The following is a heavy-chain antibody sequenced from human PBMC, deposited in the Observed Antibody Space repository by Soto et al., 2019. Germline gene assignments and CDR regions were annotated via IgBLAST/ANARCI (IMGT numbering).Heavy chain of an antibody. CDR2: IYPGDSDT. J-gene: IGHJ3*02. Sequence: GESLKISCKGSGYSFTSYWIGWVRQMPGKGLEWLGIIYPGDSDTRYSPSFQGQVTISADKSISTAYLQWSSLKASDTAMYYFARLRGTYYYDSSGSYDAFDIWGQGTMVTVSS. D-gene: IGHD3-22*01. CDR1: GYSFTSYW. V-gene: IGHV5-51*01. CDR3: ARLRGTYYYDSSGSYDAFDI.